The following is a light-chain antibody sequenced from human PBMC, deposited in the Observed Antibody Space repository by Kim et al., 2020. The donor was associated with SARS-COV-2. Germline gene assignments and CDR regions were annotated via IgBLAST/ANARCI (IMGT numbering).Light chain of an antibody. CDR2: DVT. CDR1: SSDVGRYNL. J-gene: IGLJ2*01. Sequence: QSALTQPASVSGSPGQSITISCTGTSSDVGRYNLVSWYQQHPGEVPKLMIYDVTKRPSGVSNRFSGSKSGNTASLTISGLQAEDEADYYCCSYAGSVVFGGGTQLTVL. CDR3: CSYAGSVV. V-gene: IGLV2-23*02.